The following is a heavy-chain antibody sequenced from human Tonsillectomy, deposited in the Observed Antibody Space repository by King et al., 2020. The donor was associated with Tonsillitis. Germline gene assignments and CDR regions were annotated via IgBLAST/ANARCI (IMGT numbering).Heavy chain of an antibody. CDR2: IYTSGST. CDR1: GGSISSYY. J-gene: IGHJ4*02. CDR3: ARGRAWGGNYYEDY. Sequence: VQLQESGPGLVKPSETLSLTCTVSGGSISSYYWSWIRQPAGKGLEWIGRIYTSGSTNYNPSLKSRVTMSVDTSKNQFSLKLSSVTAADTAVYYCARGRAWGGNYYEDYWGQGTLVTVSS. D-gene: IGHD3-22*01. V-gene: IGHV4-4*07.